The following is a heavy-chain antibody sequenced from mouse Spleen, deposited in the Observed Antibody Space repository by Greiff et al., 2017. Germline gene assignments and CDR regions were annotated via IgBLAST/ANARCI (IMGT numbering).Heavy chain of an antibody. Sequence: VQLQQSGPELVKPGASVKISCKASGYTFTDYYMNWVKQSHGKSLEWIGDINPNNGGTSYNQKFKGKATLTVDKSSSTAYMELRSLTSEDSAVYYCARNYGSIYDFDYWGQGTTLTVSS. J-gene: IGHJ2*01. CDR2: INPNNGGT. V-gene: IGHV1-26*01. CDR3: ARNYGSIYDFDY. CDR1: GYTFTDYY. D-gene: IGHD1-1*01.